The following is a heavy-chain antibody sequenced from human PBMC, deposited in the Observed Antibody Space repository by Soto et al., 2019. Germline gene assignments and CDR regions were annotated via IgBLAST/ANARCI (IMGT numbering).Heavy chain of an antibody. CDR1: GLSVSDNY. J-gene: IGHJ4*01. D-gene: IGHD2-21*01. CDR2: MYAGGDT. V-gene: IGHV3-53*01. CDR3: VSRIPSWVFDY. Sequence: EVQLVESGGALSQPGGSLRLSCGASGLSVSDNYMGWVRQAPGRGLEWVSVMYAGGDTHYADSVKGRFTISRDKSENTLYLHMNSLRDEDTGVYFCVSRIPSWVFDYWGLGTLVTVSS.